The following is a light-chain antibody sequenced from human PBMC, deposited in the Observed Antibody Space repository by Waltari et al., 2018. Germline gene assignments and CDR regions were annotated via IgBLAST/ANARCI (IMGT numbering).Light chain of an antibody. V-gene: IGKV4-1*01. CDR3: QQYYSSWT. CDR2: WVS. CDR1: QSVLYSSNNKNF. Sequence: DIVMTQSPDSLAVSLGERATINCKSSQSVLYSSNNKNFLAWYQQKPGQPPKLLIYWVSTRASGVPDRFSASGSGTDFTLTISSLQAEDVAVYYCQQYYSSWTFGQGTKVEIK. J-gene: IGKJ1*01.